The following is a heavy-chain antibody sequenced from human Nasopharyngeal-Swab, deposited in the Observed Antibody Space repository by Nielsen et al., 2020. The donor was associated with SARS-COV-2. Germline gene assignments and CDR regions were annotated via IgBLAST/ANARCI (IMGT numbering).Heavy chain of an antibody. V-gene: IGHV4-39*01. CDR2: IYYSGST. CDR3: ARPNTPEDIVVVPAAIAFDI. Sequence: WIRQPPGKGLEWIGSIYYSGSTYYNPSLKSRVTISVDTSKNQFSLKLSSVTAADTAVYYCARPNTPEDIVVVPAAIAFDIWSQGTMVTVSS. J-gene: IGHJ3*02. D-gene: IGHD2-2*01.